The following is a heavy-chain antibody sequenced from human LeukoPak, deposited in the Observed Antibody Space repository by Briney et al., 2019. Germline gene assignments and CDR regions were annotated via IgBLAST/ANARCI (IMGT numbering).Heavy chain of an antibody. Sequence: GSLRLSCAASGFTFSSYAMHWVRQAPGKGLEWVAVISYDGSNKYYADSVKGRFTISRDNSKNTLYLQMNSLRAEDTAVYYCARDQSFWGQGTLVTVSS. V-gene: IGHV3-30*04. CDR1: GFTFSSYA. CDR3: ARDQSF. J-gene: IGHJ4*02. CDR2: ISYDGSNK.